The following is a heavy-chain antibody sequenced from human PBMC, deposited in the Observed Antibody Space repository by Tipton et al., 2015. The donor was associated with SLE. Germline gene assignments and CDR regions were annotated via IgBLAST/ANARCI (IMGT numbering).Heavy chain of an antibody. J-gene: IGHJ4*02. CDR1: GGSFSGYY. D-gene: IGHD3-10*01. CDR2: INHSGST. CDR3: ARSTGLYYYGSGSAPYYFDY. Sequence: LRLSCAVYGGSFSGYYWSWIRQPPGKGLEWIGEINHSGSTNYNPSLKSRVTISVDTSKNQFSLKLSSVTAADTAVYYCARSTGLYYYGSGSAPYYFDYGGQGALVTVSS. V-gene: IGHV4-34*01.